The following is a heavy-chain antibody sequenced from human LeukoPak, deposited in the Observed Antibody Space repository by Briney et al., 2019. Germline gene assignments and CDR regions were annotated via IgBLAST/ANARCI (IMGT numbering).Heavy chain of an antibody. J-gene: IGHJ4*02. CDR1: GFTFSSYA. CDR3: AKAPLVGIAAAGGAFFY. D-gene: IGHD6-13*01. V-gene: IGHV3-23*01. Sequence: GGSLRLSCAASGFTFSSYAMSWVRQAPGKGLEWVSAISGNGGSTYYADSVKGRFSISRDNSKNTLYLQMNSLRAEDTALYYCAKAPLVGIAAAGGAFFYWGQGTLVTVSS. CDR2: ISGNGGST.